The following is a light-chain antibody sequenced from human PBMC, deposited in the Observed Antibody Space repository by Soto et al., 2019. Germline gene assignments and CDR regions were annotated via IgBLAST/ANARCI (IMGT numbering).Light chain of an antibody. CDR2: DVS. CDR1: SSDVGDYKY. Sequence: QSALTQPASVSGSPGQSITISCTGTSSDVGDYKYVSWYQQHPGKAPKLMIYDVSNRPSGVSNRFSGSKSGNTASLSISGLQAKDEADYYCSSYAGSSPLYVVFGGGTKLTVL. V-gene: IGLV2-14*01. J-gene: IGLJ2*01. CDR3: SSYAGSSPLYVV.